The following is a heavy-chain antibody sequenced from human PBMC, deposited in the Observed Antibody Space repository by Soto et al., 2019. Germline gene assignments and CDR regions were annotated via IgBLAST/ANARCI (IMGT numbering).Heavy chain of an antibody. Sequence: GGYLRLSCAASGFTFSSYGMHWVRQAPGKGLEWVAVISYDGSNKYYADSVKGRFTISRDNSKNTLYLQMNSLRAEDTVVYYFASSSRGYSYGCLDYWGQGTLVTVS. J-gene: IGHJ4*02. V-gene: IGHV3-30*03. D-gene: IGHD5-18*01. CDR2: ISYDGSNK. CDR3: ASSSRGYSYGCLDY. CDR1: GFTFSSYG.